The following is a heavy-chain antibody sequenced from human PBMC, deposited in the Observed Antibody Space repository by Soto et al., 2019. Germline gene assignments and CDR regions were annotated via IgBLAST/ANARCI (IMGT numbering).Heavy chain of an antibody. CDR2: IYYSGYT. D-gene: IGHD3-16*01. Sequence: QLQLQESGPGRVKPSETLSLTCTVSGGSIRSSSYYWGWIRQPPGKGLEWIGSIYYSGYTYNNPTLKIRVTITIDTSKNQFSLKLSSVTAADTAVYYCARHNGPLYVGYYYDMDVWGQGTTVTVSS. CDR1: GGSIRSSSYY. V-gene: IGHV4-39*01. CDR3: ARHNGPLYVGYYYDMDV. J-gene: IGHJ6*02.